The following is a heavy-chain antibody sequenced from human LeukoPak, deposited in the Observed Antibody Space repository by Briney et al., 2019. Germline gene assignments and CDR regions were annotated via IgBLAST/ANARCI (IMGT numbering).Heavy chain of an antibody. J-gene: IGHJ4*02. CDR1: GFTFSYAS. V-gene: IGHV3-23*01. CDR2: ISGSGGST. CDR3: AKVKMATIIAPFDY. D-gene: IGHD5-24*01. Sequence: GGSLRLSCAASGFTFSYASMNWVRQAPGKGLEWVSAISGSGGSTYYADSVKGRFTISRDNSKNTLYLQMNSLRAEDTAVYYCAKVKMATIIAPFDYWGQGTLVTVSS.